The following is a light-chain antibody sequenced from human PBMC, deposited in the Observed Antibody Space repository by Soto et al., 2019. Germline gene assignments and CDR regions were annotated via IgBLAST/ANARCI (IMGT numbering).Light chain of an antibody. CDR3: QQYNNWLYT. V-gene: IGKV3-15*01. J-gene: IGKJ2*01. CDR2: GAS. Sequence: EIVMTQSPATLSVSPGERATLSCRASQHVTSKLAWYQHKPGQAPRLLIYGASTRATGITARFSGSGSGTEFTLTISSMQSEDFAVYYCQQYNNWLYTFGQGTKLEI. CDR1: QHVTSK.